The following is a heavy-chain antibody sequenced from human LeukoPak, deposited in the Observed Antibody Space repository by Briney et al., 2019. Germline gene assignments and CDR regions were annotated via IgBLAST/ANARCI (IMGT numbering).Heavy chain of an antibody. Sequence: GGSLRLSCAASGFTFSSYAMHWVRQAPGKGLEWVAVISYDGSNKYYADSVKGRFTISRDNSKNTLYLQMNSLRAEDTAVYYCAGGLWLSAERYNWFDPWGQGTLVTVSS. CDR2: ISYDGSNK. CDR3: AGGLWLSAERYNWFDP. J-gene: IGHJ5*02. CDR1: GFTFSSYA. D-gene: IGHD5-18*01. V-gene: IGHV3-30-3*01.